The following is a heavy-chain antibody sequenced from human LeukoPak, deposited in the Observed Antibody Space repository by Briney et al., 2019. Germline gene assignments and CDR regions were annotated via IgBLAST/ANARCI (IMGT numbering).Heavy chain of an antibody. CDR2: IRSTGSII. J-gene: IGHJ4*02. D-gene: IGHD1-26*01. CDR1: GFTFSSYE. V-gene: IGHV3-48*03. CDR3: ARGNWEPADY. Sequence: GGSLRLSCVASGFTFSSYEMNWVRQAPGKGLEWVSYIRSTGSIIFYADSVKGRFTISRDNAKNTLYLQMNSLRVEDTAVYYCARGNWEPADYWGQGTLVTVSS.